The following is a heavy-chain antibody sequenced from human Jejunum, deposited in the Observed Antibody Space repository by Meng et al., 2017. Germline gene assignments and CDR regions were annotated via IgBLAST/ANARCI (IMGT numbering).Heavy chain of an antibody. CDR1: GGSISDYY. D-gene: IGHD4-11*01. Sequence: QVKLQQGVAGLLKPSETLSLTCAVYGGSISDYYWTWIRQPPGKGLEWIGEINDSGSTNYNPSLKSRVTISVDTSKSQFYLRVSSVTAADTAVYYCARGNEYSNYGADFWGQGTLVTVSS. CDR3: ARGNEYSNYGADF. J-gene: IGHJ4*02. CDR2: INDSGST. V-gene: IGHV4-34*01.